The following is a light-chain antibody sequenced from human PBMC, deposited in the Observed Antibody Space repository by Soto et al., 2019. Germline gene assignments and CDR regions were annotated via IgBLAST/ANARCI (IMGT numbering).Light chain of an antibody. J-gene: IGLJ2*01. CDR2: STS. CDR3: LLYYGGAQVL. V-gene: IGLV7-43*01. CDR1: AGAVTSAYY. Sequence: QTVVTQEPSLTVSPGGTVTLTCASSAGAVTSAYYTNWLQQKPGQAPRALIYSTSEKHSWTPARFSGSLLGGKAALTLSAAQPEYEADYYCLLYYGGAQVLFGGGTKLTV.